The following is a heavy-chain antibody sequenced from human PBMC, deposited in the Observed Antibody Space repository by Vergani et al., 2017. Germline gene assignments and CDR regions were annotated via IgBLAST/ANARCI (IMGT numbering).Heavy chain of an antibody. J-gene: IGHJ4*02. CDR1: GYSFTSYW. CDR2: IYPGDSDT. D-gene: IGHD3-9*01. CDR3: ARRNYDILTGYFFDY. Sequence: EVQLVQSGAEVKKPGESLKISCKASGYSFTSYWIGWVRQRPGKGLEWRGSIYPGDSDTRYSPSFQGQVTNSAEKPISTSYLQGSSLKASDTARYYCARRNYDILTGYFFDYWGQGTLVTVSS. V-gene: IGHV5-51*01.